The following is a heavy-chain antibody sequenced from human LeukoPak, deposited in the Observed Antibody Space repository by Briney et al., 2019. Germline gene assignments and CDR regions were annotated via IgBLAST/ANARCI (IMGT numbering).Heavy chain of an antibody. Sequence: SETLSLTCTVSGGSISSSNYSWGWIRQPPGKGLEWIGNMYYSGNSYYKPSLKSRVTISVDTSKNQFSLKLSSVTAADTAVYYCARVSLYVWGSYRYPFDYWGQGTLVTVSS. D-gene: IGHD3-16*02. J-gene: IGHJ4*02. CDR3: ARVSLYVWGSYRYPFDY. CDR1: GGSISSSNYS. V-gene: IGHV4-39*02. CDR2: MYYSGNS.